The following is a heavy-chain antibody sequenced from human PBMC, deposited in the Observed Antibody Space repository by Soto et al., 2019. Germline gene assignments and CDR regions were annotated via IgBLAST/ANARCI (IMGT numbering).Heavy chain of an antibody. CDR2: IHPGDSIT. Sequence: XESLKVSCQGSGNICGAYGVGWVRQMPGKGLEWMGIIHPGDSITKYRPSFQGHVTISADTSINTTYLQWSSLKASETAMYFCARGGIIGNTPDYWGQGTQVT. CDR1: GNICGAYG. V-gene: IGHV5-51*01. CDR3: ARGGIIGNTPDY. J-gene: IGHJ4*02. D-gene: IGHD1-7*01.